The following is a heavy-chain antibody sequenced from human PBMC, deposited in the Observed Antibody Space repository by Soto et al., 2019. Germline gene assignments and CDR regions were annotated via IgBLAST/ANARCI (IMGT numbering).Heavy chain of an antibody. CDR3: ARDKSWGVDFGVVTFYGMDV. CDR1: GFTFSSYA. CDR2: ISYDGSNK. D-gene: IGHD3-3*01. V-gene: IGHV3-30-3*01. Sequence: QVQLVESGGGVVQPGRSLRLSCAASGFTFSSYAMHWVRQAPGKGLEWVAVISYDGSNKYYADSVKGRFTISRDNSKNTLYLQMNSLRAEDTAVYYCARDKSWGVDFGVVTFYGMDVWGQGTTVTVSS. J-gene: IGHJ6*02.